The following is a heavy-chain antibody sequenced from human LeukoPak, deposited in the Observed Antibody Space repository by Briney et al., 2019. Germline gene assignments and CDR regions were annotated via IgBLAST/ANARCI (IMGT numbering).Heavy chain of an antibody. V-gene: IGHV4-30-2*01. CDR3: ARLYTQLWSFDY. CDR2: IYHSGST. J-gene: IGHJ4*02. D-gene: IGHD5-18*01. Sequence: SETLSLTCAVSGGSISSGGYSWSWIRQPPGKGLEWIGYIYHSGSTYYNPSLKSRVTISVDRSKNQFSLKLSSVTAADTAVYYCARLYTQLWSFDYWGQGTLVTVSS. CDR1: GGSISSGGYS.